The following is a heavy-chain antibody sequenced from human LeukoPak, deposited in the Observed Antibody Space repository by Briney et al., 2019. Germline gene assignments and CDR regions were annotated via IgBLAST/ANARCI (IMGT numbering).Heavy chain of an antibody. Sequence: ASVKVSCKASGYTFTIYGINWVRQAPGQGLEWVGWIRGDNGNTNYAQKFQGRVTMTTETSTSTAYMELGSLGSDETAVYYCARVDLLTGYYFFDYWGQGTLVTVSS. CDR2: IRGDNGNT. CDR3: ARVDLLTGYYFFDY. J-gene: IGHJ4*02. CDR1: GYTFTIYG. D-gene: IGHD3-9*01. V-gene: IGHV1-18*01.